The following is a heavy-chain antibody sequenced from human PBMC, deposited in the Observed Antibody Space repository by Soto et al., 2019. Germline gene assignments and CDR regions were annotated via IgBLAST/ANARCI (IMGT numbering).Heavy chain of an antibody. V-gene: IGHV3-11*01. D-gene: IGHD6-6*01. CDR1: GFTFSDYY. CDR2: ISSSGSTI. Sequence: GGSLRLSCAASGFTFSDYYMSWIRQAPGKGLEWVSYISSSGSTIYYADSVKGRFTISRDNAKNSLYLQMNSLRAEDTAVYYCARFEDSSSSRDWWFDPWGQGTLVTVSS. CDR3: ARFEDSSSSRDWWFDP. J-gene: IGHJ5*02.